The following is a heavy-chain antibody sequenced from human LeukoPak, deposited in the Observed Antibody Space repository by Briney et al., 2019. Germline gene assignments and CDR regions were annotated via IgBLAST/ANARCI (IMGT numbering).Heavy chain of an antibody. V-gene: IGHV3-48*03. CDR2: ISISGGTI. Sequence: GGSLRLSCAASGFSFSSYEMNWVRQAPAKGLEWVSYISISGGTIYYAGSVKGRFTISRDNARNSLYLQMNSLRAEDTAVYYCARVEKYSSSWIDLWGQGTLVTVSS. D-gene: IGHD6-13*01. J-gene: IGHJ5*02. CDR3: ARVEKYSSSWIDL. CDR1: GFSFSSYE.